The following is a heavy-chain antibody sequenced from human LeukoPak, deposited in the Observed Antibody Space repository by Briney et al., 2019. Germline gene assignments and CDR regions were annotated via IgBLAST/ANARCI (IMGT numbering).Heavy chain of an antibody. Sequence: PEGSLRLSCAASGFTFSNAWMSWVRQAPGKGLEWVAAISYDGSNKYYADSVKGRFTISRDNSKNTLYLQMNSLRAEDTAVYYCARGRDYGDYFDYWGQGTLVTVSS. V-gene: IGHV3-30-3*01. D-gene: IGHD4-17*01. J-gene: IGHJ4*02. CDR2: ISYDGSNK. CDR3: ARGRDYGDYFDY. CDR1: GFTFSNAW.